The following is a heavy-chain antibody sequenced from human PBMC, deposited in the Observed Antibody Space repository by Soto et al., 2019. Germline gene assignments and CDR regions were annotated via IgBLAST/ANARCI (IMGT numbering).Heavy chain of an antibody. J-gene: IGHJ6*02. CDR1: GGSFSGYY. V-gene: IGHV4-34*12. CDR2: IFHTGST. D-gene: IGHD6-25*01. Sequence: SETLSLTCAVYGGSFSGYYWSWIRQPPGKGLEWIGSIFHTGSTYYNPSLKSRVTLSVDTSKNQFSLKLSSVTAADTAVYFCATLPRLDGMDVWGQGTTVTVSS. CDR3: ATLPRLDGMDV.